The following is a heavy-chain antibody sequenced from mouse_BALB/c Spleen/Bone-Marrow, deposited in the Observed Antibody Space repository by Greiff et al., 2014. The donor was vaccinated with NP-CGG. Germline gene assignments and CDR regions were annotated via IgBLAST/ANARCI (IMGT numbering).Heavy chain of an antibody. D-gene: IGHD1-1*01. CDR2: ILPGSGTA. CDR3: AGASVVPYYFDF. Sequence: QVQLQQSGAELMKPGASVKISCKATGYTFSNYWIDWVKQRPGHGLEWVGEILPGSGTANYNEKFKGKATFTADTSSNTAYMQLSSLTSEDSALYYCAGASVVPYYFDFWGQGTTLTVSS. J-gene: IGHJ2*01. CDR1: GYTFSNYW. V-gene: IGHV1-9*01.